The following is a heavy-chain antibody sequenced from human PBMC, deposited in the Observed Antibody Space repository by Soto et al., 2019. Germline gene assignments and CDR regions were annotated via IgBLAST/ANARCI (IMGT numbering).Heavy chain of an antibody. J-gene: IGHJ6*02. V-gene: IGHV1-18*04. CDR1: GYSFTSHY. CDR2: ISSYTGNT. CDR3: VMVDNYVTPTPQDV. Sequence: ASVKVSCKAIGYSFTSHYMHWVRQAPGQGLEWMGWISSYTGNTHSATQVQGRLTMTTDTSTSTAYMDLGSLTSDDTAVYYCVMVDNYVTPTPQDVWGQGTTVTVSS. D-gene: IGHD3-16*01.